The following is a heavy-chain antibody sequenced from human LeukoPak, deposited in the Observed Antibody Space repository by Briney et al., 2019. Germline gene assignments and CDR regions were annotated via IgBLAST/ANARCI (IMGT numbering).Heavy chain of an antibody. CDR3: ARGMYYYDSSGYYGPAYYFDY. J-gene: IGHJ4*02. Sequence: KPSETLSLTCTDSGGSISSYYWSWIRQPPGKGLEWIGYIYYSGSTNYNPSLKSRVTISVDTSKNQFSLKLSSVTAADTAVYYCARGMYYYDSSGYYGPAYYFDYWGQGTLVTVSS. D-gene: IGHD3-22*01. CDR1: GGSISSYY. CDR2: IYYSGST. V-gene: IGHV4-59*01.